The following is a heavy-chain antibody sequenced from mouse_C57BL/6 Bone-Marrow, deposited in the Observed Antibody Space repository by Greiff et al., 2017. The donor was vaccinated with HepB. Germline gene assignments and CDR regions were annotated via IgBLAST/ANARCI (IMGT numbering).Heavy chain of an antibody. J-gene: IGHJ4*01. Sequence: VQLQQPGAELVRPGSSVKLSCTASGYTFTSYWMDWVKQRPGQGLEWIGNIYPSDSETHYNQKFKDKATLTVDKSSSTAYMQLSSLTSENSAVYYCARPPYYYGSSYYAMDYWGQGTSVTVSS. V-gene: IGHV1-61*01. CDR3: ARPPYYYGSSYYAMDY. CDR1: GYTFTSYW. CDR2: IYPSDSET. D-gene: IGHD1-1*01.